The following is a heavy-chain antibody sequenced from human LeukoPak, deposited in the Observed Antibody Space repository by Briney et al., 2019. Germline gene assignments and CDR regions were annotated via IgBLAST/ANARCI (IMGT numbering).Heavy chain of an antibody. CDR2: IKQDGSET. J-gene: IGHJ3*02. D-gene: IGHD4-11*01. Sequence: GGSLRLSCAASGFTFSSHWMAWFRQAPGKGLEWVANIKQDGSETQYVDSVKGRFTISRDNAKNSLYLQMNGLRAEDTAVYYCARDPYKHNDFGNYGAFDIWGQGTMVTVSS. CDR1: GFTFSSHW. CDR3: ARDPYKHNDFGNYGAFDI. V-gene: IGHV3-7*01.